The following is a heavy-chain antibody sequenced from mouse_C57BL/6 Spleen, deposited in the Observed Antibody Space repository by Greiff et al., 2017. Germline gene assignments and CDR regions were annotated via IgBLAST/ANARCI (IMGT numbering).Heavy chain of an antibody. CDR3: ARPGSSYQYYFDY. CDR2: INPSSGYT. CDR1: GYTFTSYP. J-gene: IGHJ2*01. Sequence: VQVVESGAELARPGASVKMSCKASGYTFTSYPMHWVKQRHGQGLEWIGYINPSSGYTKYNQKFKGKATLTVDKSSSTAYLPLSSLTSADSAVDDCARPGSSYQYYFDYWGQGTTLTVSS. D-gene: IGHD1-1*01. V-gene: IGHV1-4*01.